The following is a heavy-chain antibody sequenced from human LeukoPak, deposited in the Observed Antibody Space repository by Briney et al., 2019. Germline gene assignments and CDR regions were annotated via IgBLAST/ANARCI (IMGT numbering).Heavy chain of an antibody. Sequence: ASVKVSCKASSYTFTSYGISWVRQAPGQGLEWMGWINTYNGNTKYAQKLQGRVTMTTDTSTSTAYMELRSLKSDDTAVYYCARDLVHHRLLATVYNWFDPWGQGTLVTVSS. J-gene: IGHJ5*02. V-gene: IGHV1-18*01. CDR2: INTYNGNT. D-gene: IGHD3-3*02. CDR1: SYTFTSYG. CDR3: ARDLVHHRLLATVYNWFDP.